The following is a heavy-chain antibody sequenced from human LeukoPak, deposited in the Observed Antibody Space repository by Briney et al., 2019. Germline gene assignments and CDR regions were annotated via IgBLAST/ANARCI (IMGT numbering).Heavy chain of an antibody. J-gene: IGHJ4*02. V-gene: IGHV3-23*01. CDR2: ISANGGGT. CDR3: AKGSSPFDY. Sequence: GSLRLSCAASGFTFSNYAMSWVRQAPGKGLEWVSAISANGGGTYYADSVKGRFTISRDNSKNTLYLQMNSLRAEDTAVYYCAKGSSPFDYWGQGTLVTVSS. D-gene: IGHD6-13*01. CDR1: GFTFSNYA.